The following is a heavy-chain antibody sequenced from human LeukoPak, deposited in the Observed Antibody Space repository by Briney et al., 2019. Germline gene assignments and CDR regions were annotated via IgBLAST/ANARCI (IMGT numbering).Heavy chain of an antibody. D-gene: IGHD5-12*01. J-gene: IGHJ6*02. CDR3: ARFRNSGYDWVYYYYGMDV. CDR1: GFTFSSYS. Sequence: GGSLRLSCAASGFTFSSYSMNWVRQAPGKGLEWVSSISSSSSYIYYADSVKGRFTISRDNAKNSLYLQMNSLRAEDAAVYYCARFRNSGYDWVYYYYGMDVWGQGTTVTVSS. V-gene: IGHV3-21*01. CDR2: ISSSSSYI.